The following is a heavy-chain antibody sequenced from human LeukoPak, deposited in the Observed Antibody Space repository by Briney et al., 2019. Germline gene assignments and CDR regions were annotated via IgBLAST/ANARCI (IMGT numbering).Heavy chain of an antibody. CDR2: IKQDGSEK. D-gene: IGHD6-13*01. V-gene: IGHV3-7*01. CDR3: ARESRVGSSWYDYYFDY. J-gene: IGHJ4*02. Sequence: GGSLRLSCAASGFTFSSYWMSWVRHAPGKGLEWVANIKQDGSEKYYVDSVKGRFTISRDNAKNSLYLQMNSLRAEDTAVYYCARESRVGSSWYDYYFDYWGQGTLVTVSS. CDR1: GFTFSSYW.